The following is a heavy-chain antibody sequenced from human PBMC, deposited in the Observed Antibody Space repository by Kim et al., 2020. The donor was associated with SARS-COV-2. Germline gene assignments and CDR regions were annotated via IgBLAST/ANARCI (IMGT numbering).Heavy chain of an antibody. Sequence: GGSLRLSCAASGFTASSNYMSWVRQAPGKGLEWVSVIYSGGSPYYADSLKGRYTISRDNSKNTLYLQMNSLRAEDTAVYYCARARRYCSSTSCSSGGIDVWGQGTTVTVSS. CDR2: IYSGGSP. D-gene: IGHD2-2*01. J-gene: IGHJ6*02. CDR1: GFTASSNY. CDR3: ARARRYCSSTSCSSGGIDV. V-gene: IGHV3-53*01.